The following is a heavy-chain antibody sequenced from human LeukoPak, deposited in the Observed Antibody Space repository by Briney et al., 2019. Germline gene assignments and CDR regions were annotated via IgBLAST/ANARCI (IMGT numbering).Heavy chain of an antibody. D-gene: IGHD4-17*01. Sequence: SETLSLTCTVSGGSISSYYCSWIRQPPAKGLEWFGYIYYSGSTNYNPSLKSRVTISVDTSKNQFSLKLSSVTAADTAVYYCARTGMVRYGDYTYDYWGQGTLVTVSS. J-gene: IGHJ4*02. V-gene: IGHV4-59*01. CDR1: GGSISSYY. CDR3: ARTGMVRYGDYTYDY. CDR2: IYYSGST.